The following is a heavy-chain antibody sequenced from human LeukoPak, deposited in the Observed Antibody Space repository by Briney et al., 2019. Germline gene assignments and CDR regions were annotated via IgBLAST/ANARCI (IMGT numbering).Heavy chain of an antibody. J-gene: IGHJ3*02. D-gene: IGHD3-10*01. Sequence: GGSLRLSCAASGFTFSDYHMTWIRQAPGKGLEWVSYISGSSIYTRYADSVQGRFTISRDNSKNTLFLQMNSLRAEDTAVYYCVKFYGSEPDGVDIWGQGTMVTVSS. CDR3: VKFYGSEPDGVDI. CDR1: GFTFSDYH. V-gene: IGHV3-11*03. CDR2: ISGSSIYT.